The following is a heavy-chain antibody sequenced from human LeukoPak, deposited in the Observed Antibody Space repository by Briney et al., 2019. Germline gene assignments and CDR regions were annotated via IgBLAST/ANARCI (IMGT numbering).Heavy chain of an antibody. D-gene: IGHD3-10*01. CDR3: TKGLLGRWFDP. CDR2: IFPIDSDT. Sequence: GESLKISRQDSGDDFTKFWVAWVRQMPGKGLEWMGIIFPIDSDTKYSPSFQGQVIISVDKSIKTAYLQWSSLKASDTATYYCTKGLLGRWFDPWGQGTLVTVTS. J-gene: IGHJ5*02. CDR1: GDDFTKFW. V-gene: IGHV5-51*01.